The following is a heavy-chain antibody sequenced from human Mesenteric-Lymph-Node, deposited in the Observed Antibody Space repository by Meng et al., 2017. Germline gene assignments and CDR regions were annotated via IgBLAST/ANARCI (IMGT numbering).Heavy chain of an antibody. CDR2: ITSSSRST. J-gene: IGHJ4*02. Sequence: GGSLRLSCAASGFTFSSYWMSWVRQAPGKGLEWISVITSSSRSTYYADSVRGRFTISRDDLKNSLYLQMNSLRAEDTAVYYCARDLVATINYWGQGTLVTVSS. V-gene: IGHV3-48*01. CDR3: ARDLVATINY. D-gene: IGHD5-24*01. CDR1: GFTFSSYW.